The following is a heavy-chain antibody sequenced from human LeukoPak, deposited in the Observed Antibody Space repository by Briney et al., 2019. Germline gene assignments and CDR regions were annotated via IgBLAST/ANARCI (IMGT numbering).Heavy chain of an antibody. CDR3: TGPSSLAARLSQAFDI. V-gene: IGHV1-69*01. CDR2: IIPIFGTA. D-gene: IGHD6-6*01. J-gene: IGHJ3*02. CDR1: GGTFSSSN. Sequence: SVKVSCKASGGTFSSSNINWVRQAPGQGLEWMGGIIPIFGTANYAQKFQGRVTITADESTSTAYMDLSSLRSEDTAVYYCTGPSSLAARLSQAFDIWGQGTMVTVSS.